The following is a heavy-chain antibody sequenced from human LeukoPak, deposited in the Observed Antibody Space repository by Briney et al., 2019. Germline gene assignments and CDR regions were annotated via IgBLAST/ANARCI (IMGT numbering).Heavy chain of an antibody. V-gene: IGHV4-39*07. CDR3: ARGRYYYYDSSGYYPYPGAFDY. CDR1: GGSISSSSYY. CDR2: IYYSGST. D-gene: IGHD3-22*01. Sequence: SETLSLTCTVSGGSISSSSYYWGWTRQPPGKGLEWIGSIYYSGSTNYNPSLKSRVTISVDTSKNQFSLKLISVTAADTAVYYCARGRYYYYDSSGYYPYPGAFDYWGQGTLVTVSS. J-gene: IGHJ4*02.